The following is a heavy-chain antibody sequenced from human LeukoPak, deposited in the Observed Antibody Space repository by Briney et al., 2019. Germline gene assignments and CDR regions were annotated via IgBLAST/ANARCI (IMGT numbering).Heavy chain of an antibody. Sequence: ASVKVSCKASGYTFTSYYIYWVRQAPGQGLEWMGIINPSRGSTDYAQWFQGRVTMTRDMSTSTVYMELSSLRSEDTAIYYCARGGHVRVYDNSAYYGHEWGQGTLVTVSS. CDR2: INPSRGST. V-gene: IGHV1-46*01. CDR1: GYTFTSYY. CDR3: ARGGHVRVYDNSAYYGHE. J-gene: IGHJ4*02. D-gene: IGHD3-22*01.